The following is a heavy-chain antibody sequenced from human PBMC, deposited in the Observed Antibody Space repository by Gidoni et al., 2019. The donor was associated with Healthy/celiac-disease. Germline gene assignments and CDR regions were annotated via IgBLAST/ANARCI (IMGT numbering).Heavy chain of an antibody. D-gene: IGHD2-15*01. J-gene: IGHJ4*02. CDR3: ARDLRDIVVVVAAGHFDY. CDR1: GGSISSSSYY. Sequence: QLQLQESGPGLVKPSETLSLTCTVSGGSISSSSYYWGWIRQPPGKGLEWIGSIYYSGSTYYNPSLKSRVTISVDTSKNQFSLKLSSVTAADTAVYYCARDLRDIVVVVAAGHFDYWGQGTLVTVSS. CDR2: IYYSGST. V-gene: IGHV4-39*07.